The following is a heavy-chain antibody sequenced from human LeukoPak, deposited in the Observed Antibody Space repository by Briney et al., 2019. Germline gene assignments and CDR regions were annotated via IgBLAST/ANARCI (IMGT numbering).Heavy chain of an antibody. J-gene: IGHJ4*02. CDR3: AKSGDYCLDY. CDR1: GGSISSSSYY. Sequence: SETLSLTCTVSGGSISSSSYYWGWIRQPPGKGLEWIGSIYYSGSTYYNPSLKSRVTISVDTSKNQFSLKLSSVTAADTAVYYCAKSGDYCLDYWGPGTLVTVSS. V-gene: IGHV4-39*07. CDR2: IYYSGST. D-gene: IGHD3-3*01.